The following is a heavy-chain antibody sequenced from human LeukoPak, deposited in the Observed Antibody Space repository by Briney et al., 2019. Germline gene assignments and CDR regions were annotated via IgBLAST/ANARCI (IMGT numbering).Heavy chain of an antibody. D-gene: IGHD3-22*01. CDR3: ARDEYDSSYFDY. V-gene: IGHV1-46*01. CDR2: INPSGDST. CDR1: GYTFTSYY. Sequence: ASVKVSFKASGYTFTSYYMHWVRQAPGQGLEWMGIINPSGDSTSYAQKFQGRVTMTRDTSTSTIYMELSSLRSEDTAVYYCARDEYDSSYFDYWGQGTLVTVFS. J-gene: IGHJ4*02.